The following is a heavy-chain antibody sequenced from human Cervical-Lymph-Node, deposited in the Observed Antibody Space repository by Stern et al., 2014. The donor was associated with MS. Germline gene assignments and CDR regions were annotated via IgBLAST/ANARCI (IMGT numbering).Heavy chain of an antibody. D-gene: IGHD3-10*01. CDR3: VSDGSGWRN. J-gene: IGHJ4*02. CDR1: GIIFSGTS. V-gene: IGHV3-73*01. CDR2: IRSRANGQTT. Sequence: VQLGQSGGGLVQPGGSLKLSCVASGIIFSGTSMHWVRQASGKGLEWIGRIRSRANGQTTVYTASVKGRFTISRDDSKNTAYLQMNSLKTEDTAVYYCVSDGSGWRNWGQGTLVTVSS.